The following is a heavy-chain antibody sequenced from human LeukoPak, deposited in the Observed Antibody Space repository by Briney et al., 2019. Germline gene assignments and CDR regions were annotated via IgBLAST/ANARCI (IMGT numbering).Heavy chain of an antibody. J-gene: IGHJ4*02. CDR1: GGTFGSYA. CDR3: ASEGIVATGYHFDY. CDR2: IIPILGIA. D-gene: IGHD5-12*01. V-gene: IGHV1-69*04. Sequence: SVKVSCKASGGTFGSYAISWVRQAPGQGLEWMGRIIPILGIANYAQKFQGRVTITADKSTSTAYMELSSLRSEDTAVYYCASEGIVATGYHFDYWGQGTLVTVSS.